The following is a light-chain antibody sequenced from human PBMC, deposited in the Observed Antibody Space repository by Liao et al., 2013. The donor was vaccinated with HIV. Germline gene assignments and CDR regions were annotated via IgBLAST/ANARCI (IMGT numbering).Light chain of an antibody. Sequence: YDLTQPPSVSVSPGQTGSITCSGYKLGEKYVSWYQQKPGQSPVLVIYEDEKRPSGIPERFSGSNSGNTATLTISGTQAVDEADYYCQAWDNSAVVFGGGTKLTV. CDR3: QAWDNSAVV. CDR1: KLGEKY. V-gene: IGLV3-1*01. CDR2: EDE. J-gene: IGLJ3*02.